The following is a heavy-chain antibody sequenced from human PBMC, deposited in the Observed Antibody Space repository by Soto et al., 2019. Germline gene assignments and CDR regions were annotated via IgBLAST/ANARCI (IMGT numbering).Heavy chain of an antibody. CDR3: ASTLSYYYGMDV. J-gene: IGHJ6*02. Sequence: GESLKICCKGSGYSFTSYWISWVRQMPGKGLEWMGRIDPSDSYTNYSPSFQGHVTISADKSISTAYLQWSSLKASDTAMYYCASTLSYYYGMDVWGQGTTVTVSS. CDR1: GYSFTSYW. V-gene: IGHV5-10-1*01. CDR2: IDPSDSYT.